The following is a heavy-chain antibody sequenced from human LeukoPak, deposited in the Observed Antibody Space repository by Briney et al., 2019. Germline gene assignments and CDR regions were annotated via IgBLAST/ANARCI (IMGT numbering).Heavy chain of an antibody. CDR2: ISSDGRNI. D-gene: IGHD1-26*01. CDR1: GVTFSNYG. V-gene: IGHV3-30*03. Sequence: GGSLRLSCVDSGVTFSNYGMNWVRQAPGKGLEWVAVISSDGRNIYHTDSVKGRFTISRDNTRNTLYLQMNNLRPEDTGIYYCARDHYRIEMWGRGTMVTVSS. CDR3: ARDHYRIEM. J-gene: IGHJ3*01.